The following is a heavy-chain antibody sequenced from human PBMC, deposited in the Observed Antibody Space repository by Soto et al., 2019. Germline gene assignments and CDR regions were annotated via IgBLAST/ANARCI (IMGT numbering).Heavy chain of an antibody. V-gene: IGHV1-69*13. D-gene: IGHD5-18*01. CDR1: GGTFSSYA. J-gene: IGHJ3*02. CDR3: ARKGTAMVYYAFDI. Sequence: VKVSCKASGGTFSSYAISWVRQAPGQGLEWMGGIIPIFGTANYAQKLQGRVTITADESTSTAYMELSSLRSEDTAVYYCARKGTAMVYYAFDIWGQGTMVTVSS. CDR2: IIPIFGTA.